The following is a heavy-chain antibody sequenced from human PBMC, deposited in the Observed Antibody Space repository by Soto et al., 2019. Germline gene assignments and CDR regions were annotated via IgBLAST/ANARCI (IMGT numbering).Heavy chain of an antibody. Sequence: ASVKVSCKASGYTFTSYGISWVRQAPGQGLEWMGWISAYNGNTNYAQKLQGRVTMTRDTSTSTVYMELSSLRSEDTAVYYCARDRGSGSGSYYNYYMDVWGKGSTVTVSS. CDR2: ISAYNGNT. J-gene: IGHJ6*03. CDR3: ARDRGSGSGSYYNYYMDV. D-gene: IGHD3-10*01. CDR1: GYTFTSYG. V-gene: IGHV1-18*01.